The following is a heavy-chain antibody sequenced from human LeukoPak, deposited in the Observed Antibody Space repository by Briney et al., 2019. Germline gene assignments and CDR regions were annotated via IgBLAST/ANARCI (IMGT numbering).Heavy chain of an antibody. CDR2: INPNSGGT. J-gene: IGHJ4*02. CDR1: GYTFTGYY. D-gene: IGHD3-3*01. CDR3: AKDRKRITIFGVVIISNPNSLDY. V-gene: IGHV1-2*06. Sequence: ASVKVSCKASGYTFTGYYMHWVRQAPGQGLEWMGRINPNSGGTNYAQKFQGRVTMTRDTSISTAYMELSRLRSDDTAVYYCAKDRKRITIFGVVIISNPNSLDYWGQGTLVTVSS.